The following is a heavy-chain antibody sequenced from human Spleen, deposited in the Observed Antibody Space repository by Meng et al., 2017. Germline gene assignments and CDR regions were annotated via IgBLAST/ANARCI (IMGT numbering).Heavy chain of an antibody. CDR2: ISGSGGST. J-gene: IGHJ6*02. CDR1: GFTFSSYA. D-gene: IGHD6-6*01. Sequence: GESLMISCAASGFTFSSYAMSWVRQAPGKGLEWVSAISGSGGSTYYADSVRGRFTISRDNSKNTLYLQMNSLRAEDTAVYYCARDLGWQLVRPYGMDVWGQGATVTVSS. CDR3: ARDLGWQLVRPYGMDV. V-gene: IGHV3-23*01.